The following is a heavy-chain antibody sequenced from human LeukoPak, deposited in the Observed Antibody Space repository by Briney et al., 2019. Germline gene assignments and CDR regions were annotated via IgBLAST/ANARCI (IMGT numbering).Heavy chain of an antibody. J-gene: IGHJ4*02. D-gene: IGHD5-24*01. V-gene: IGHV1-69*13. CDR3: ATPRRDGYKTPKAQGPFDY. CDR2: IIPIFGTA. Sequence: ASVKVSCKASGGTFSSYAISWVRQAPGQGLEWMGGIIPIFGTANYAQKFQGRVTITADESTSTAYMELSSLRSEDTAVYYCATPRRDGYKTPKAQGPFDYWGQGTLVTVSS. CDR1: GGTFSSYA.